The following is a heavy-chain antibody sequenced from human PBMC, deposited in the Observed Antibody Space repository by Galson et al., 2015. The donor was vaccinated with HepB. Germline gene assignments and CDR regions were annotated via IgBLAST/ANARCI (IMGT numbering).Heavy chain of an antibody. CDR1: GGSISSSSYY. CDR2: IYYSGST. Sequence: ETLSLTCTVSGGSISSSSYYWGWIRQPPGKGLEWIGSIYYSGSTYYNPSLKSRVTISVDTSKNQFSLKLSSVTAADTAVYYCARGRSGRIDYWGQGTLVTVSS. D-gene: IGHD3-10*01. CDR3: ARGRSGRIDY. J-gene: IGHJ4*02. V-gene: IGHV4-39*07.